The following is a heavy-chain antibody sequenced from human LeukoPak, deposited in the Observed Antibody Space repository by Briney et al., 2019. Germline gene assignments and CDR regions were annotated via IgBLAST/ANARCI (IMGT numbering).Heavy chain of an antibody. CDR2: IYYSGST. V-gene: IGHV4-31*03. Sequence: SETLSLTCTVSGGSISSGGYYWSWIRQHPGTGLEWIGYIYYSGSTYYNPSLKSRVTISVDTSKNQFSLKLSSVTAADTAVYYCARDGRTTVTTNYYYGMDVWGQGTTVTVSS. CDR1: GGSISSGGYY. D-gene: IGHD4-17*01. CDR3: ARDGRTTVTTNYYYGMDV. J-gene: IGHJ6*02.